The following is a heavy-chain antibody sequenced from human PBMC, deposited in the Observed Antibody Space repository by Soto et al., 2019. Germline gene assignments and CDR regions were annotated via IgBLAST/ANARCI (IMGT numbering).Heavy chain of an antibody. CDR3: ARYNAASGTYYFDF. CDR1: GLPFDSYG. CDR2: IGFAGNNK. Sequence: GGSLRLSCVSSGLPFDSYGIHWVRRAPGKGLEWVATIGFAGNNKYYADSVKGRFTISKSQFSLRLTSVTAADTAVYYCARYNAASGTYYFDFWGQGALVTVSS. D-gene: IGHD6-13*01. V-gene: IGHV3-33*01. J-gene: IGHJ4*02.